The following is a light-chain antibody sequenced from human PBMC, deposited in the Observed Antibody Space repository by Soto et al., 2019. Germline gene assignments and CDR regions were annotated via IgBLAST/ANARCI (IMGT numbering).Light chain of an antibody. CDR1: QSVSSN. CDR2: GAS. CDR3: QQYGSSGT. J-gene: IGKJ1*01. V-gene: IGKV3-20*01. Sequence: EIVLTRSPSTLSVSAGERATLSCRASQSVSSNLAWYQQKPGQAPRLLIYGASNRATGIPDRFSGSASGTDSTLTISRLEPEEFAVYYCQQYGSSGTFGQGTKVDI.